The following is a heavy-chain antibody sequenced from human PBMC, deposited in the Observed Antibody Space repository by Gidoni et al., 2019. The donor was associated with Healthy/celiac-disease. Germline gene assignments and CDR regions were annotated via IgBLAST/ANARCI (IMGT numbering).Heavy chain of an antibody. CDR3: ARGEEAAACRVMDV. CDR1: GYTFTSYD. D-gene: IGHD6-13*01. CDR2: MNPNSGNT. Sequence: QVQLVQSGAEVKKPGDSVKVSCKAPGYTFTSYDINWVRQATGQGLEWMGWMNPNSGNTGYAQKFQGRVTMTRNTSISTAYMELSSLRSEDTAVYYCARGEEAAACRVMDVWGKGTTVTVSS. J-gene: IGHJ6*04. V-gene: IGHV1-8*01.